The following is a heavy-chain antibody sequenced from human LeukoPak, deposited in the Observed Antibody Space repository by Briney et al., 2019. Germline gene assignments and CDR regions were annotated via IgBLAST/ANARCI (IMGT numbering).Heavy chain of an antibody. J-gene: IGHJ3*02. CDR2: INPNSGGT. V-gene: IGHV1-2*02. CDR1: GYTFTGYY. CDR3: ARDGGSPLEAFDI. D-gene: IGHD1-26*01. Sequence: ASVKVSCKASGYTFTGYYMHWVRQAPGQGLEWMGWINPNSGGTNYAQKFQGRVTMTRDTSISTAYMELSSLRSEDTAVYYCARDGGSPLEAFDIWGQGTMVTVSS.